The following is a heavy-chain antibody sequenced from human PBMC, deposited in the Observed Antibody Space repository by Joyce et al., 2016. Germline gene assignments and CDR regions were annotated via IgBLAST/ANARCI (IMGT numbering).Heavy chain of an antibody. CDR2: ITWDAGSI. CDR1: GFIFDDYT. CDR3: AKDKYMRSSRESHFHH. Sequence: EVQLVDSGGVVVQPGGSLRLSCAASGFIFDDYTMFWVRQPPGKGLEGVSLITWDAGSIYYADSVKDRFTISRDNSKNSLFLQINSLKTEDTALYYCAKDKYMRSSRESHFHHWGQGTPVIVSS. V-gene: IGHV3-43*01. J-gene: IGHJ1*01. D-gene: IGHD6-6*01.